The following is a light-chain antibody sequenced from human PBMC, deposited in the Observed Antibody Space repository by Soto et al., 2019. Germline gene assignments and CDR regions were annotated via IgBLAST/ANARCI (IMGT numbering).Light chain of an antibody. CDR1: QMISGW. CDR3: QQYKSLPWT. Sequence: DIQVTQSPSTLSASVGDRVTITCRASQMISGWLAWYQQKPGKAPKLLIYTTSTLERGVPSRFSGSGSGTEFTLTISSLQSDDFATYYCQQYKSLPWTFGQGTKVEIK. J-gene: IGKJ1*01. V-gene: IGKV1-5*03. CDR2: TTS.